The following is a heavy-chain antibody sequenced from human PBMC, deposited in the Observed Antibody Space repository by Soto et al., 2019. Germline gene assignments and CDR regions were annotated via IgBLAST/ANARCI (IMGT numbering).Heavy chain of an antibody. CDR1: GYSFTSYW. D-gene: IGHD1-26*01. CDR2: IYPGDSDT. Sequence: GESLKISCKGSGYSFTSYWIGWVRQMPGKGLEWMGIIYPGDSDTRYSPSFQGQVTISADKSISTAYLQWSSLKASDTAMYYCARVGATPGPYYYYGMDVWGQGTTVTVSS. CDR3: ARVGATPGPYYYYGMDV. J-gene: IGHJ6*02. V-gene: IGHV5-51*01.